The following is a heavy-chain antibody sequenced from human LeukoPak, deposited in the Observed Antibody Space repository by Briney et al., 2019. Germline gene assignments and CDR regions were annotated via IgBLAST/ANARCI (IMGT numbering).Heavy chain of an antibody. Sequence: LFLTCSVSGVSFANHYWSWVRQSPGKGLEWVSAISGGGGSTHHADSVKGRFAISRDNSKITLYLQMNSLRADDTAVYYCAKFFDILTGYFDSWGQGTLVTVSS. CDR2: ISGGGGST. D-gene: IGHD3-9*01. CDR3: AKFFDILTGYFDS. V-gene: IGHV3-23*01. J-gene: IGHJ4*02. CDR1: GVSFANHY.